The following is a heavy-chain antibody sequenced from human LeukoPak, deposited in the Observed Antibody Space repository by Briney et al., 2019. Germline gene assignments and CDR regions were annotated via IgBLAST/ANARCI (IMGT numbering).Heavy chain of an antibody. CDR1: GFTFSSYD. CDR3: VLDLFSSFAFDI. D-gene: IGHD3/OR15-3a*01. CDR2: IGTAGDT. J-gene: IGHJ3*02. Sequence: PGGSLRLSCAASGFTFSSYDMHWVRQGTGKGLEWVSAIGTAGDTYYPGSVKGRFTTSRENAKNALHLQMNSLTAEDTAVYYCVLDLFSSFAFDIWGQGTMVTVSS. V-gene: IGHV3-13*04.